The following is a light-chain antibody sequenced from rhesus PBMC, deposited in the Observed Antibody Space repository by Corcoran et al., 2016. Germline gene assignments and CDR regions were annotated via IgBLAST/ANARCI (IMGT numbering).Light chain of an antibody. J-gene: IGKJ3*01. V-gene: IGKV4-1*01. CDR3: QQYYSTPLT. CDR1: QSLLYSSNNKNY. Sequence: DIVMTQSPDSLAVSLGERVTINCKSSQSLLYSSNNKNYLAWSQQKPGMAPNLLIFWAVTRESGVPNRLDGSGSGTDFTLAISGLQAEDVAVYYCQQYYSTPLTFGPGTKLDI. CDR2: WAV.